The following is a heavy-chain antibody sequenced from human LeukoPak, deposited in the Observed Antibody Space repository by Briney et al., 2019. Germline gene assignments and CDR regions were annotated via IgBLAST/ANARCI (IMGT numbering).Heavy chain of an antibody. Sequence: ASVKVSCKASGYTFSSYYMHWVRQAPGQGLEWMGIINPSGGSTSYAQKFQGRVTMTRDTSTSTVYMELSCLRSEDTAVYYRARDREQQLPYMDVWGKGTTVTISS. V-gene: IGHV1-46*01. J-gene: IGHJ6*03. CDR2: INPSGGST. D-gene: IGHD6-13*01. CDR1: GYTFSSYY. CDR3: ARDREQQLPYMDV.